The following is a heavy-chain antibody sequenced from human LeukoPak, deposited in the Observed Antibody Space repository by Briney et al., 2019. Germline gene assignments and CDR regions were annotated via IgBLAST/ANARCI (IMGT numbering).Heavy chain of an antibody. CDR2: INPDSGGT. CDR3: AREARAGNWFDP. CDR1: GYTFTSYY. V-gene: IGHV1-2*02. Sequence: ASVKVSCKASGYTFTSYYIRWVRQAPGQGLEWMGWINPDSGGTNYAQKFQGRVTMTRDTSISTVYMDLSMLRSDDTAMYYCAREARAGNWFDPWGQGTLVIVSS. J-gene: IGHJ5*02.